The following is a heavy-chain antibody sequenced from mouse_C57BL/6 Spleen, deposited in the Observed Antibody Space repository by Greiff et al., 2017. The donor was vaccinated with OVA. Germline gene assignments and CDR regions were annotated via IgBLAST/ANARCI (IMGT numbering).Heavy chain of an antibody. Sequence: QVQLQQSGPELVKPGASVKISCKASGYAFSSSWMNWVKQRPGKGLEWIGRIYPGDGDTNYNGKFKGKATLTADKSSSTAYMQLSSLTSEDSAVYFCATVTPFAYWGQGTLVTVSA. D-gene: IGHD2-5*01. CDR2: IYPGDGDT. CDR1: GYAFSSSW. J-gene: IGHJ3*01. CDR3: ATVTPFAY. V-gene: IGHV1-82*01.